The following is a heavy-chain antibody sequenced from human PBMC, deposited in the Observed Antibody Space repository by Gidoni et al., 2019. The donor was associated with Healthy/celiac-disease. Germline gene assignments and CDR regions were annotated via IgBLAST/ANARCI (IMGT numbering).Heavy chain of an antibody. D-gene: IGHD2-21*02. J-gene: IGHJ4*02. Sequence: EVQLLESVGGLVQPGGSLRTSCAASGFTFSSYAMSWVRQAPVKGLAWVSTISGSGGITYYEDTVKGRFTISIDNSKNTLYLQMNSLRAEDSAVYYCAKSPFVVVTCFDYWGQGTLVTVSS. V-gene: IGHV3-23*01. CDR1: GFTFSSYA. CDR3: AKSPFVVVTCFDY. CDR2: ISGSGGIT.